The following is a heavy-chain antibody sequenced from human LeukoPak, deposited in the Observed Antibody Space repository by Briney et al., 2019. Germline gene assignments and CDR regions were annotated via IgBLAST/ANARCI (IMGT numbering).Heavy chain of an antibody. Sequence: GGSLRLSCAASGFTFSSNGMHWVRQAPGKGLEWVAVISYDGSNKYYADSVKGRFTISRDNSKNTLYLQMNSLRAEDTAVYYCAKWSSYGSIDYWGQGTLVTVSS. CDR3: AKWSSYGSIDY. CDR1: GFTFSSNG. D-gene: IGHD5-18*01. J-gene: IGHJ4*02. CDR2: ISYDGSNK. V-gene: IGHV3-30*18.